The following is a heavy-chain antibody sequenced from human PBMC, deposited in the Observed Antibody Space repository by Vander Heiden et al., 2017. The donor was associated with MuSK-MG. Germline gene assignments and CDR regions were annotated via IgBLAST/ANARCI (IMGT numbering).Heavy chain of an antibody. CDR3: ARYYDSSGWPDAFDI. J-gene: IGHJ3*02. D-gene: IGHD3-22*01. V-gene: IGHV1-3*01. CDR2: INAGNGNT. CDR1: GYTFTSYA. Sequence: QVQLVQSGAEVKKPGASVKVSCKASGYTFTSYAMHWVRQAPGQRLEWMGWINAGNGNTKYSQKFQGRVTITRDTSASTAYMELSSLRSEDTAVYYCARYYDSSGWPDAFDIWGQGTMVTVS.